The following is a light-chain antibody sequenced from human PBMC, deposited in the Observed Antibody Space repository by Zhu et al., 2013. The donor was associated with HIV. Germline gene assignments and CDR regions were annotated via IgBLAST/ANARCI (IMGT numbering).Light chain of an antibody. V-gene: IGKV4-1*01. CDR3: QQYYNTPLT. CDR2: WAS. Sequence: DIVMTQSPDSLAVSLGERATINCKSSQSILYSSNNKNYLAWYQQKPGQPPKLLIYWASTRESGVPDRFSGSGSGTDFTLTINSLQAEDFATYYCQQYYNTPLTFGPGTKLDI. J-gene: IGKJ3*01. CDR1: QSILYSSNNKNY.